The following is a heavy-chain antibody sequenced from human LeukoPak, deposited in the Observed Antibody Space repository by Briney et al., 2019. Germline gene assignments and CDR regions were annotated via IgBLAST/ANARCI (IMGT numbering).Heavy chain of an antibody. CDR1: GYTFTSYD. V-gene: IGHV1-8*03. J-gene: IGHJ4*02. CDR3: ARGRSTGYPYYFEY. CDR2: MNPNSGST. D-gene: IGHD5-12*01. Sequence: ASVKVSCKSSGYTFTSYDINWVRQATGQGLEWMGWMNPNSGSTGYAQKFQGRVTITRNTSISTAYMELSGLRSEDTAVYYCARGRSTGYPYYFEYWGQGTLVTVSS.